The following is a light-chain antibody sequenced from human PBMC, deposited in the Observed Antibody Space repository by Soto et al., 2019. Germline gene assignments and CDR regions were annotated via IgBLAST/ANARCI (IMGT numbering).Light chain of an antibody. CDR2: AAY. J-gene: IGKJ4*01. Sequence: DIQMTQSPSSESAPVGRRGTSTCRASQGISSWLAWYQQKPGKAPKLLIYAAYSLQSGVTSRFSGSGSGTDFTLTISSLQPEDCAIYYCQQANSLPLTFGEGTKVDIK. CDR3: QQANSLPLT. CDR1: QGISSW. V-gene: IGKV1-12*01.